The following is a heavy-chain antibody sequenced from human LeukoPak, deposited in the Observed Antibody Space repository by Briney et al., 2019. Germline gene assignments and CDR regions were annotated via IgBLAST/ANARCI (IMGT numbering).Heavy chain of an antibody. CDR3: AKAYNSGSYGNMDV. Sequence: GGSLRLSCEASGFTFTKFWMSWVRQAPGKGLEWVANIQEDGKKENYVDSVRGRFTISRDNAKNSLYLQMNSLRAEDTALYYCAKAYNSGSYGNMDVWGKGTTVTVSS. CDR2: IQEDGKKE. J-gene: IGHJ6*03. D-gene: IGHD3-10*01. V-gene: IGHV3-7*03. CDR1: GFTFTKFW.